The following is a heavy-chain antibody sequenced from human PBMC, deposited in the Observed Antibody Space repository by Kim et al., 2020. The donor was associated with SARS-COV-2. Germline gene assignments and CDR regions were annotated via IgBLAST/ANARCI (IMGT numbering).Heavy chain of an antibody. Sequence: YAEAVKGRFTSSRDNSKTTLDLQMNSLRAEDTAVYYCAREGLWSNAFDIWGQGTMVTVSS. CDR3: AREGLWSNAFDI. V-gene: IGHV3-53*01. J-gene: IGHJ3*02. D-gene: IGHD2-21*01.